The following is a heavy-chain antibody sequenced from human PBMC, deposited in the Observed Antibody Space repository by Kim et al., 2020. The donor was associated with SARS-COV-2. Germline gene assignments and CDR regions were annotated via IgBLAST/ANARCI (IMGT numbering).Heavy chain of an antibody. J-gene: IGHJ4*02. Sequence: YADSVKGRFTISRDNSKNTLYLQMNSLRAEDTAVYYWARSLHDSSDSGGYWGQGTLVTVSS. V-gene: IGHV3-33*01. D-gene: IGHD3-22*01. CDR3: ARSLHDSSDSGGY.